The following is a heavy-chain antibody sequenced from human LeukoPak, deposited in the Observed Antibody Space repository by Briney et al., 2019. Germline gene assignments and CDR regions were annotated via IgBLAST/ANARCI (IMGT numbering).Heavy chain of an antibody. CDR2: IYYSGST. D-gene: IGHD1-26*01. CDR1: GGSISSSSYY. J-gene: IGHJ4*02. V-gene: IGHV4-39*01. CDR3: ARSPRYSGSYGY. Sequence: SGPTLVKPSETLSLTCTVSGGSISSSSYYWGWIRQPPGKGLEWIGSIYYSGSTYYNPSLKSRVTISVDTPKNQFSLKLSSVTAADTAVYYCARSPRYSGSYGYWGQGTLVTVSS.